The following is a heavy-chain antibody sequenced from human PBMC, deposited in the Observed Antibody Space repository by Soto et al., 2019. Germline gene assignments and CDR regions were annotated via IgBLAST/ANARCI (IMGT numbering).Heavy chain of an antibody. V-gene: IGHV3-74*03. Sequence: EVQLVESGGGLVQPGGSLRLSCAATGFTFSTYWMHWVRQGPGKGLVWVSRISSDGSSTKYADSVKGRFTISRDNAKSTLYLHMNSLRAEDTAVYDCARATGSNYPFDYWGQGSLVTVAS. J-gene: IGHJ4*02. CDR1: GFTFSTYW. CDR2: ISSDGSST. CDR3: ARATGSNYPFDY. D-gene: IGHD4-4*01.